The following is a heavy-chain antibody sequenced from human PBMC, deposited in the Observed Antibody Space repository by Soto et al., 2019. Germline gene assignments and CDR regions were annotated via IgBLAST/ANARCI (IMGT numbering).Heavy chain of an antibody. J-gene: IGHJ4*01. Sequence: GESLKISCKGSGYNFAGYWIAWVRQMPGKGLELMGIIYPSDSDTRYRPSFQGQVTISADKSISSAYLQWSSLRASDTAMYYCARGAVSSHTFDDWGQGTKVTVSS. CDR1: GYNFAGYW. D-gene: IGHD1-26*01. V-gene: IGHV5-51*01. CDR2: IYPSDSDT. CDR3: ARGAVSSHTFDD.